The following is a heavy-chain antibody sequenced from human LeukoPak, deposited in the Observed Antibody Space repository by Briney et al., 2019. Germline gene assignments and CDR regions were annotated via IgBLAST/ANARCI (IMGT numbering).Heavy chain of an antibody. CDR2: IYSDGRT. D-gene: IGHD6-19*01. Sequence: AGGYLRLYGAGSGLTVISNYMSWVRQAPGSGLEWVSVIYSDGRTYDADFVKGVFTISRDNSKNTLYVETNSLSAEETAVYYCAKANGWYGRGYFDLWGRGTLVSVSS. V-gene: IGHV3-53*01. CDR1: GLTVISNY. J-gene: IGHJ2*01. CDR3: AKANGWYGRGYFDL.